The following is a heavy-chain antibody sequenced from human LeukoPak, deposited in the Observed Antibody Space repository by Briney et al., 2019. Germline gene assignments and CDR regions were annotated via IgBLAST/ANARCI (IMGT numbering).Heavy chain of an antibody. CDR3: ASHRVTIFGVVIPFDP. J-gene: IGHJ5*02. Sequence: GGSLRLSCAASGFTFSSYWMHWARQAPGKGLVWVSRINSDGSSTSYADSVKGRFTISRDNAKNTLYLQMNSLRAEDTAVYYCASHRVTIFGVVIPFDPWGQGTLVTVSS. V-gene: IGHV3-74*01. CDR2: INSDGSST. CDR1: GFTFSSYW. D-gene: IGHD3-3*01.